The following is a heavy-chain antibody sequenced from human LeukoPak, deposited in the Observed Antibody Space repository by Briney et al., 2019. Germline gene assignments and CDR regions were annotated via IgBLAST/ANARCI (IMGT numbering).Heavy chain of an antibody. CDR1: GVPFSDNF. J-gene: IGHJ4*02. V-gene: IGHV3-11*01. Sequence: GGSLRPSCTASGVPFSDNFMGWLRQAPGKGLEWVSYISSRGDTIHYSDAVKGRFSISRDNSKRSLYLQMSRLRIDDTAVYYCARGGYGWTFNQWGQGTLVSVSS. CDR3: ARGGYGWTFNQ. CDR2: ISSRGDTI. D-gene: IGHD2/OR15-2a*01.